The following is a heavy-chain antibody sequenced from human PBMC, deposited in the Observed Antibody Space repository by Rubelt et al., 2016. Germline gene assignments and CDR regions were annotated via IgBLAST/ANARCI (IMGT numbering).Heavy chain of an antibody. V-gene: IGHV3-21*01. CDR3: ASGCWGFGCGY. Sequence: EVQLVESGGGLVKPGGSLRLSCGASGFSFNNYNMNWVRQAPGKGLEWVSSISSPGTYIFYADSVRGRFTVSRDNARGAVYLRMDSLRPGERAVDDCASGCWGFGCGYGGQGTLVTVSS. D-gene: IGHD3-10*01. CDR2: ISSPGTYI. J-gene: IGHJ4*02. CDR1: GFSFNNYN.